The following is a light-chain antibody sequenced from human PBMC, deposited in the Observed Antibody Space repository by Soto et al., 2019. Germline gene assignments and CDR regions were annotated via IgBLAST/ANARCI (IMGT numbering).Light chain of an antibody. CDR1: QSVSSSY. CDR2: NAS. Sequence: EIVLTQSPGTLSLSPGERATLFCRASQSVSSSYLAWYQQKPGQAPRLLIYNASRRAAGIPDRFSGSGSGTDFTPTISRLEHEDFAVYYCQQYSSSPLYTFGQGTKLEIK. CDR3: QQYSSSPLYT. V-gene: IGKV3-20*01. J-gene: IGKJ2*01.